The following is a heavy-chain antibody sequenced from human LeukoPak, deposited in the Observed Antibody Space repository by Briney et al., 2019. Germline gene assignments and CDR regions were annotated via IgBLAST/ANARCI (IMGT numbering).Heavy chain of an antibody. CDR2: INHSGST. V-gene: IGHV4-34*01. J-gene: IGHJ4*02. CDR1: GGSFSGYY. D-gene: IGHD6-13*01. CDR3: ARGPAYSSSWYLGYFDY. Sequence: SETLSLTCAVYGGSFSGYYWSWIRQPPGKGLEWIGEINHSGSTNYNPSLKSRVTISVDTSKNQFSLKLSSVTAADTAVYYCARGPAYSSSWYLGYFDYWGQGTLVTVSS.